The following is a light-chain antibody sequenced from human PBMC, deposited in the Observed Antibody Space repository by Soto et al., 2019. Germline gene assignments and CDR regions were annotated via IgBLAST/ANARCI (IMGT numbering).Light chain of an antibody. V-gene: IGKV1-5*01. CDR2: DAS. CDR3: QQYNTYST. CDR1: QSISSW. Sequence: DIQMTLSPSALSASIGDRVTITCRASQSISSWLAWYQQKPGKAPKLLIYDASSLESGVPSRFSGSGSGTEFTLTISSLQPDDFAIYYCQQYNTYSTFGQGTRLEIK. J-gene: IGKJ5*01.